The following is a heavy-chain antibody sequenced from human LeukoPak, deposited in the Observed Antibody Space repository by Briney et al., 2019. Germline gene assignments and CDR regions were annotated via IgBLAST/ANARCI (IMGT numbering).Heavy chain of an antibody. Sequence: ASVKVSCKASGGTFSNYAISWVRQATGQGLEWIGWNNPKSGNTGYAQKFQGRVTMTRVNANNTAYMELTSLTFDDTAVYYCARGRGIAEFSIWGQGTLVTVSS. V-gene: IGHV1-8*02. CDR2: NNPKSGNT. CDR3: ARGRGIAEFSI. J-gene: IGHJ4*02. CDR1: GGTFSNYA. D-gene: IGHD3-10*01.